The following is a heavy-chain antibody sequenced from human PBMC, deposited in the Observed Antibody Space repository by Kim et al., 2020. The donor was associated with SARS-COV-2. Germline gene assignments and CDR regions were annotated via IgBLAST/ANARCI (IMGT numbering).Heavy chain of an antibody. CDR3: AKDMRSSWSGYIPPYYYYGMDV. Sequence: GGSLRLSCAASGFTFDDYAMHWVRQAPGKGLEWVSGISWNSGSIGYADSVKGRFTISRDNAKNSLYLQMNSQRAEDTALYYCAKDMRSSWSGYIPPYYYYGMDVWGQGTTVTVSS. CDR1: GFTFDDYA. V-gene: IGHV3-9*01. J-gene: IGHJ6*02. D-gene: IGHD3-3*01. CDR2: ISWNSGSI.